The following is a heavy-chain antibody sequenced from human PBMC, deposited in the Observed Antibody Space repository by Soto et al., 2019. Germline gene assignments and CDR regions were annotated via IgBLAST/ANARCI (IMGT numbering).Heavy chain of an antibody. V-gene: IGHV3-7*01. CDR1: GFTFSDYW. CDR2: IKEDGSEK. J-gene: IGHJ4*02. CDR3: AREMDFWRYFDY. Sequence: EVQLVETGGGLVQPGGSLRLSCAASGFTFSDYWMSWVRQAPGKGLEWVANIKEDGSEKYYVDSVKGRFTISRDNAQNSLYLQINSLRAEDTAVYYCAREMDFWRYFDYWGQGTLVTVSS.